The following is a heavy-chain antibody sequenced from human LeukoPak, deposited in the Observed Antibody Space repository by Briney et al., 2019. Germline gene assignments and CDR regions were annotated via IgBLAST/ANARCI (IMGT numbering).Heavy chain of an antibody. D-gene: IGHD5-18*01. CDR2: ISGSGGST. Sequence: GGSLRLSCAASGFTFSSYAMSWVRQAPGKGLEWVSAISGSGGSTYYADSVKGRFTISRDNSKNTLYLQMNSLRAEDTAVYYCARRVDTAMVHFLDYWGQGTLVTVSS. V-gene: IGHV3-23*01. J-gene: IGHJ4*02. CDR3: ARRVDTAMVHFLDY. CDR1: GFTFSSYA.